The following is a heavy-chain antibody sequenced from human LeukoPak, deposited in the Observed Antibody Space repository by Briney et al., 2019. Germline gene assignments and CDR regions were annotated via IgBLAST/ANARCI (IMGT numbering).Heavy chain of an antibody. Sequence: SETLSLTCTVSGAPISSGDYYLSWIRQPPGKGLEWIGYIYYSGSTYYNPSLKSRVTISRDTSKNQVSLKVSSVTAADTTVYYCARVPYGDYINYWGQGTLVTVSS. V-gene: IGHV4-30-4*01. J-gene: IGHJ4*02. D-gene: IGHD4-17*01. CDR2: IYYSGST. CDR3: ARVPYGDYINY. CDR1: GAPISSGDYY.